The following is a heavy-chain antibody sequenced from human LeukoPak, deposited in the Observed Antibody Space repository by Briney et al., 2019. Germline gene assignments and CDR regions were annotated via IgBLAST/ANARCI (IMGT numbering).Heavy chain of an antibody. CDR3: ASAPDSGSYFGYYYYMDV. CDR1: GYTFTSYG. D-gene: IGHD3-10*01. Sequence: AASVKVSCKASGYTFTSYGIRWVRQAPGQGLERMGWISAYNGNTNYAQKLQGRVTMTTDTSTSTAYMELRSLRSDDTAVYYCASAPDSGSYFGYYYYMDVWGKGTTVTVSS. CDR2: ISAYNGNT. V-gene: IGHV1-18*01. J-gene: IGHJ6*03.